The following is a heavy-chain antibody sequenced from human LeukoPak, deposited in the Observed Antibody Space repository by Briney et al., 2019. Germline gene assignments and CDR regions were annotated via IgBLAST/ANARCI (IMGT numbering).Heavy chain of an antibody. CDR1: GGSISSSSYY. CDR2: ICYIGST. D-gene: IGHD5-18*01. CDR3: ARSLPEWGYSYGRLGGPGRFDY. V-gene: IGHV4-39*01. Sequence: SETLSLTCTVSGGSISSSSYYWGWIRQPPGKGLEWIGNICYIGSTYYNPSLKSRVTISVDTSKNQFSLKLSSVTAADTAVYYCARSLPEWGYSYGRLGGPGRFDYWGQGTLVTVSS. J-gene: IGHJ4*02.